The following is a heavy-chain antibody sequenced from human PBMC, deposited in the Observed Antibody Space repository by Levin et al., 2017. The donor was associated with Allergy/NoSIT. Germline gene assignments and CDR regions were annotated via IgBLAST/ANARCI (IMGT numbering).Heavy chain of an antibody. CDR1: GFTFGSYW. D-gene: IGHD2-15*01. V-gene: IGHV3-74*03. Sequence: SGGSLRLSCAASGFTFGSYWMHWVRQAPGKGLVWVSRIKGDGRSTTYADSVKGRFTISRDNAKNTLYLQMNSLRVEDTAVYYCARDPDYCTGGICYSDFDYWGQGILVTVSS. CDR2: IKGDGRST. J-gene: IGHJ4*02. CDR3: ARDPDYCTGGICYSDFDY.